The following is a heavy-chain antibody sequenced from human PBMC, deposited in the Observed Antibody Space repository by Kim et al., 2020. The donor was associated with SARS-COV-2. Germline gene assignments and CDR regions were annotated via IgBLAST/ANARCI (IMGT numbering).Heavy chain of an antibody. V-gene: IGHV3-23*01. Sequence: GGSLRLSCAASGFTFSSYAMSWVRQAPGKGLEWVSAISGSGGSTYYADSVKGRFTISRDNSKNTLYLQMNSLRAEDTAVYYCAKDMVGGDCCRDAFDIWGQGTMVTVSS. CDR1: GFTFSSYA. J-gene: IGHJ3*02. D-gene: IGHD2-21*02. CDR2: ISGSGGST. CDR3: AKDMVGGDCCRDAFDI.